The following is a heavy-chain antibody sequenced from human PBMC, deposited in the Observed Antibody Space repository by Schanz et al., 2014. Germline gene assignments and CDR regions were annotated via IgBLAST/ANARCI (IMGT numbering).Heavy chain of an antibody. J-gene: IGHJ3*02. CDR2: IYSRGSS. V-gene: IGHV4-61*02. CDR3: ARDRGHGDLPGDI. CDR1: GGSISSATYY. Sequence: QVQLQESGPGLVKPSQTLSLTCTVSGGSISSATYYWSWVRQPAGKGLEWIGRIYSRGSSTYNPSLKSRVPISIDTPNTQFSLKLNSVTAADTAVYYCARDRGHGDLPGDIWGQGTMVTVSS. D-gene: IGHD4-17*01.